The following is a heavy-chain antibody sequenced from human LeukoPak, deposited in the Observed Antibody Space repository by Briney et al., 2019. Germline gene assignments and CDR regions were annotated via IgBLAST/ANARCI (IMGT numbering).Heavy chain of an antibody. CDR3: ARDGYFDY. CDR2: ISGYNGNT. V-gene: IGHV1-18*04. Sequence: ASVKVSFKASGYTFSTNGIAWVRQAPGQGLEWMGWISGYNGNTNYAQKFQGRVTMTTDTTTTTAYMELRRLRSDDTAVYYCARDGYFDYWGQGTLVTVSS. CDR1: GYTFSTNG. J-gene: IGHJ4*02.